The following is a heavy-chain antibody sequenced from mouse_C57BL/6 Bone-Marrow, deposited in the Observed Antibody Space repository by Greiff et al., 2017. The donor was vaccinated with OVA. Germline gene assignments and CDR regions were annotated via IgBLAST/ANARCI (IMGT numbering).Heavy chain of an antibody. CDR3: ARPIYYGSSYEDY. Sequence: EVKLVESGPVLVKPGASVKMSCKASGYTFTDYYMNWVKQSHGKSLEWIGVINPYNGGTSYNQKFKGKATLTVDKSSSTAYMELNILTSEDSAVYYCARPIYYGSSYEDYWGQGTTLTVSS. D-gene: IGHD1-1*01. V-gene: IGHV1-19*01. CDR1: GYTFTDYY. CDR2: INPYNGGT. J-gene: IGHJ2*01.